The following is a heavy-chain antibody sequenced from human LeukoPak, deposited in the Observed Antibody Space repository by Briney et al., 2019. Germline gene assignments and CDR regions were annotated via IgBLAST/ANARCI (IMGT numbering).Heavy chain of an antibody. D-gene: IGHD3-16*02. CDR2: INHSGST. CDR3: ARISRDYVWGSYRYRNWDRFDY. Sequence: KPSETLSLTCAVYGGSFSGYYWSWIRQPPGKGLEWIGEINHSGSTNYNPSLKSRVTISVDTSKNQFSLKLSSVTAADTAVYYCARISRDYVWGSYRYRNWDRFDYWGQGTLVTVSS. CDR1: GGSFSGYY. J-gene: IGHJ4*02. V-gene: IGHV4-34*01.